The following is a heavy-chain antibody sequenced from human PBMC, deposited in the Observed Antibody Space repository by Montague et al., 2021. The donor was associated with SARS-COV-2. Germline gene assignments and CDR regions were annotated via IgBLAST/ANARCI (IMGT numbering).Heavy chain of an antibody. CDR1: GGSISSSSYY. Sequence: SETLSLTCTVSGGSISSSSYYWGWIRQPPGKGLEWIGSIHYSGGTYYNPSLKSRVTISVDTSKNHFSLNLSSVTAADTAVYFCAAQSRGGYCSSSRCYVWFDPWGRGTLVTVSS. V-gene: IGHV4-39*01. CDR3: AAQSRGGYCSSSRCYVWFDP. CDR2: IHYSGGT. J-gene: IGHJ5*02. D-gene: IGHD2-2*01.